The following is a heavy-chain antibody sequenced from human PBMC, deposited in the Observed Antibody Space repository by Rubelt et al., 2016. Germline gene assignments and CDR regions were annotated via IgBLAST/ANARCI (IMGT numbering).Heavy chain of an antibody. CDR3: ARQPGYYYGMDV. D-gene: IGHD1-14*01. Sequence: QVQLQQWGAGLLKPSETLSLTCTVSGGSISSSSYYWGWIRQPPGKGLEWIGSIYYSGSTYYNPSLKSRVTISVDTSKNQFSLKLSAVTAADTAVYYCARQPGYYYGMDVWGQGTTVTVSS. J-gene: IGHJ6*02. CDR2: IYYSGST. V-gene: IGHV4-39*01. CDR1: GGSISSSSYY.